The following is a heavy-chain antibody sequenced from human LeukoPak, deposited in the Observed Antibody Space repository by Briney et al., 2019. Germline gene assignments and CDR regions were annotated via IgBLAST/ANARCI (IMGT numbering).Heavy chain of an antibody. CDR3: ARVCAQSGYYFDN. CDR1: GFTFDDYG. J-gene: IGHJ4*02. V-gene: IGHV3-20*04. CDR2: INWNGGST. Sequence: GGSLRLSCAASGFTFDDYGMSWVRQAPGKGLEWVSGINWNGGSTGYIDSVKGRFIISRDNAKTSLYLQTNSRRAEDTAFYYCARVCAQSGYYFDNWGQGTLVTVSP. D-gene: IGHD3-22*01.